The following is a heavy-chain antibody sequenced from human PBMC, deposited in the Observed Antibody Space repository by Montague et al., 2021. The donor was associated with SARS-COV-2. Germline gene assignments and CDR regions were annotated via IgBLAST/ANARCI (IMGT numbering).Heavy chain of an antibody. CDR3: ARAERGSCGDGNCYQYFFNY. Sequence: CAISGDSVSTNSGTWNWVRLSPSRGLEWLGRTYYRSEWYSDYSVSVKSRISINPDTSKNQFSLQLNSVTLEDTAVYYCARAERGSCGDGNCYQYFFNYWGQGTLVTVSS. V-gene: IGHV6-1*01. D-gene: IGHD2-15*01. CDR2: TYYRSEWYS. CDR1: GDSVSTNSGT. J-gene: IGHJ4*02.